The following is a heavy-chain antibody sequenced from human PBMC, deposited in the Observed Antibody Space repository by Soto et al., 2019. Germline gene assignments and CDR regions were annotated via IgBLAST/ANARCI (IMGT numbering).Heavy chain of an antibody. J-gene: IGHJ6*02. CDR2: INAGNGNT. Sequence: ASVKVSCKASGYTFTSYAMHWVRQAPGQRLEWMGWINAGNGNTKYSQKFQGRVTITRDTSASTAYMELSSLRSEDTAVYYCARGGVFGVVDGMGVWGQGTTVTVSS. D-gene: IGHD3-3*01. CDR1: GYTFTSYA. CDR3: ARGGVFGVVDGMGV. V-gene: IGHV1-3*01.